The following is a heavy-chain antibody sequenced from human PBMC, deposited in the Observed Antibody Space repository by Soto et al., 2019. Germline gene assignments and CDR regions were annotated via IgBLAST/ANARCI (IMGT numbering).Heavy chain of an antibody. CDR1: GDCISSGDYY. J-gene: IGHJ5*02. CDR2: IYYSGST. CDR3: ATATFQVPFDP. V-gene: IGHV4-30-4*01. Sequence: SEILSLTCAVSGDCISSGDYYWSWIRQPPGKGLEWIGYIYYSGSTYYNPSLKSRVTISVDTSKNQFSLKLSSVTAADTAVYYCATATFQVPFDPWGQGTLVTVSS.